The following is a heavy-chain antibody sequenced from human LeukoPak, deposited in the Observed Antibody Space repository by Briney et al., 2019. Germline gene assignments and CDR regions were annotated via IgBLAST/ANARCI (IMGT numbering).Heavy chain of an antibody. CDR1: GFTFSDYY. J-gene: IGHJ4*02. V-gene: IGHV3-7*01. CDR2: IKQDGSEK. Sequence: PGGSLRLSCAASGFTFSDYYMSWVRQAPGKGLEWVANIKQDGSEKYYVDSVKGRFTISRDNAKNSLYLQMNSLRAEDTAVYYCARIPPAAGHFDYWGQGTLVTVSS. D-gene: IGHD6-13*01. CDR3: ARIPPAAGHFDY.